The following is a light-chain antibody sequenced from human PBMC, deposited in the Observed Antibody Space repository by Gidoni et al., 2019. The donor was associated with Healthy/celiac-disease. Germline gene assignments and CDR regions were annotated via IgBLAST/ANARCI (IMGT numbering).Light chain of an antibody. J-gene: IGKJ1*01. CDR1: QSISSW. V-gene: IGKV1-5*01. CDR3: QQCPWT. CDR2: DAS. Sequence: GDRVTITCRASQSISSWLAWYQQKPGKAPKLLIYDASSLESGVPSRFSGSGSGTEFTLTISSLQPDDFATYFRQQCPWTFRQGTKVEIK.